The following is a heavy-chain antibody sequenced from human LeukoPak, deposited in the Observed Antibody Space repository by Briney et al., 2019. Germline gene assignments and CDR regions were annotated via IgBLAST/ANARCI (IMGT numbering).Heavy chain of an antibody. CDR2: INWNGGST. CDR1: GFSFEDYG. Sequence: PGGSLRLSCAASGFSFEDYGMSWVRQAPGKGLEWVSGINWNGGSTGYGGSVKGRFTISRDNAKNCLYLQMNSLRAEDTALYYCARDRESCGGDCYSSNDAFDIWGQGTKVTVSS. CDR3: ARDRESCGGDCYSSNDAFDI. V-gene: IGHV3-20*04. J-gene: IGHJ3*02. D-gene: IGHD2-21*02.